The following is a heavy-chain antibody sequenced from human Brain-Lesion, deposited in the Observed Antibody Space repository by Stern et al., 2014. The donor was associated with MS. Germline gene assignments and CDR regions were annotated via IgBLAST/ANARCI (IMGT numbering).Heavy chain of an antibody. CDR3: ARHDSVPRPSQLYSARDRGPGYFDY. V-gene: IGHV4-39*01. CDR2: IYSSGFT. Sequence: QVQLVQSGPGLVKPSETLSLTCTVSGGSISSSTYYWAWIRQPPGKGLEWIGNIYSSGFTYYNPSLKSRVTISLDISKTQFSLKRSSVPAADTAIYYCARHDSVPRPSQLYSARDRGPGYFDYWGQGTLVTVSS. J-gene: IGHJ4*02. CDR1: GGSISSSTYY. D-gene: IGHD1-26*01.